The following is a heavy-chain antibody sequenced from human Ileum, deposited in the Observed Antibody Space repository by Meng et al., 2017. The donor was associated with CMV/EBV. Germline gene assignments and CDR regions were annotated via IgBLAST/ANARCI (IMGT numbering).Heavy chain of an antibody. CDR1: GGAFSNDDYY. CDR3: ASHIYGSFDF. Sequence: QVQLQESGPGLVKPSQTLSLTCTVSGGAFSNDDYYWGWIRQHPGKGLEWIGYISYSGTIFYNASLKTRVSISVDTSKNQFSLRLSSVTAADTAIYFCASHIYGSFDFWGQGTLVTVSS. J-gene: IGHJ4*02. D-gene: IGHD5-18*01. V-gene: IGHV4-31*03. CDR2: ISYSGTI.